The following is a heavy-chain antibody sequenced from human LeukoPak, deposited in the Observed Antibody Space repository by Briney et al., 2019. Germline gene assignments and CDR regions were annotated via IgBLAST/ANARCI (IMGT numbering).Heavy chain of an antibody. Sequence: PGGSLRLSCAASGFTVSSNYMSWVRQAPGKGLEWVSVIYSGGSTYYADSVKGRFTISRDNSKNTLYIQTNSLRAEDTAVYYCARVAATMGSFDYWGQGTLVTVSS. V-gene: IGHV3-53*01. J-gene: IGHJ4*02. CDR1: GFTVSSNY. CDR2: IYSGGST. D-gene: IGHD2-15*01. CDR3: ARVAATMGSFDY.